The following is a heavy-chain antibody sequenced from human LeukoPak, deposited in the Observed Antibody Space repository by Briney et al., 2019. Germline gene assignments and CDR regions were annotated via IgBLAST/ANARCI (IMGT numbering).Heavy chain of an antibody. Sequence: SGGSLRLSCAASGFTFSDYSMNWLRQAPGKGLECVSYISGSSSPIFYADSVKGRFTVSRDNAKNSLYLQMNSLRVEDTAVYYCAREPAAAGKNWFDPWGQGTLVTVSS. CDR3: AREPAAAGKNWFDP. D-gene: IGHD6-25*01. CDR2: ISGSSSPI. CDR1: GFTFSDYS. V-gene: IGHV3-48*04. J-gene: IGHJ5*02.